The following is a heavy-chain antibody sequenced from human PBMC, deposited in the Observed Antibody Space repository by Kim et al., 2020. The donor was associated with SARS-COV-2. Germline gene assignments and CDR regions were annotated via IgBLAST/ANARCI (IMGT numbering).Heavy chain of an antibody. J-gene: IGHJ6*02. CDR2: ISSSSSYI. CDR3: ARGGDDFWSGYSLYGMDV. D-gene: IGHD3-3*01. V-gene: IGHV3-21*01. Sequence: GGSLRLSCAASGFTFSSYSMNWVRQAPGKGLEWVSSISSSSSYIYYADSVKGRFTISRDNAKNSLYLQMNSLRAEDTAVYYCARGGDDFWSGYSLYGMDVWGQGTTVTVSS. CDR1: GFTFSSYS.